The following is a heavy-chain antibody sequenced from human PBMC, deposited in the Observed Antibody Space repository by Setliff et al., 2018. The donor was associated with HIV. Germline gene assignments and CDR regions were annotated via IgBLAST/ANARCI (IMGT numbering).Heavy chain of an antibody. Sequence: PSETLSLTCTVSGGSISSYYWSWIRQPPGKGLEWIGYIHYSGTTNYNPSLKSRVTISVDTSKNQFSLKLSSVTAADTAVYYCARHVGYSSSSLDYWGQGTLVTVSS. J-gene: IGHJ4*02. CDR2: IHYSGTT. V-gene: IGHV4-59*08. CDR1: GGSISSYY. CDR3: ARHVGYSSSSLDY. D-gene: IGHD6-6*01.